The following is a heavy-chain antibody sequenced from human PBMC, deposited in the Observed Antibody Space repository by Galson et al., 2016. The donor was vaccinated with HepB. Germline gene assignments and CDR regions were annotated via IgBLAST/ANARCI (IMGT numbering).Heavy chain of an antibody. D-gene: IGHD3-9*01. V-gene: IGHV1-69*13. CDR1: GDTFSTYG. Sequence: SVKVSCKASGDTFSTYGIGWVRQAPGQGLEWMGGIIPLFGTTNYAQKFQGRVTITADASTGTGYMGLGSLGSEDAAVYYCARGRAGYHYDYWGQGTLVTVSS. CDR2: IIPLFGTT. J-gene: IGHJ4*02. CDR3: ARGRAGYHYDY.